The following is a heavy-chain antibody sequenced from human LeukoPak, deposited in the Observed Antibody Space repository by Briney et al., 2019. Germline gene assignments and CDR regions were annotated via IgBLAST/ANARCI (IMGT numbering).Heavy chain of an antibody. V-gene: IGHV3-48*04. CDR1: GFIFSSYS. Sequence: PGGSLRLSCAASGFIFSSYSMNWVRQAPGKGLEWVSDISSSSSTIYYADSVKGRFTISRDNAKNSLHLQMNSLRAEDTAVYYCARVPAAAGTGGWFDPWGQGTLVTVSS. CDR3: ARVPAAAGTGGWFDP. J-gene: IGHJ5*02. CDR2: ISSSSSTI. D-gene: IGHD6-13*01.